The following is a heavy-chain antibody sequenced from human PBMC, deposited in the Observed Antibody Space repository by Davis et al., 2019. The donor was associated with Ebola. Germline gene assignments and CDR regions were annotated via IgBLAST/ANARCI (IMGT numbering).Heavy chain of an antibody. D-gene: IGHD1-26*01. CDR1: GFTFSGYA. V-gene: IGHV3-73*01. J-gene: IGHJ4*02. Sequence: PGGSLRLSCAASGFTFSGYAMHWVRQASGKGLEWVGRIRSKANSYATAYAASVKGRFTISRDDSKNTAYLQMNSLKTEDTAVYYCTGGSGSYRDYWGQGTLVTVSS. CDR3: TGGSGSYRDY. CDR2: IRSKANSYAT.